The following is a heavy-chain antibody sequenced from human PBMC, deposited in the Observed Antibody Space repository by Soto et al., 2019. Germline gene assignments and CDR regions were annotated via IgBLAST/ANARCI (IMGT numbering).Heavy chain of an antibody. D-gene: IGHD6-13*01. Sequence: GGSLRLSCAASGFTFSSYGMHWVRQAPGMGLEWVAVISYDGSNKYYADSVKGRFTISRDNSKNTLYLQMNSLRAEDTAVYYCAKDEPGVAAAGTKNDAFDIWGQGTMVTVS. V-gene: IGHV3-30*18. CDR3: AKDEPGVAAAGTKNDAFDI. CDR2: ISYDGSNK. CDR1: GFTFSSYG. J-gene: IGHJ3*02.